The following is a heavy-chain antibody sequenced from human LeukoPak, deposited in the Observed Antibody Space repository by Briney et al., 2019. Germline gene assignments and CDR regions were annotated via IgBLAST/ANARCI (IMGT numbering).Heavy chain of an antibody. Sequence: SETLSLTCTVSGYSISSGYYWGWIRQPPGKGLEWIESIYHSGSTYYNPSLKSRVTMSVDTSKNQFSLKLSSVTAADTAVYYCARGRRYCTNGVCPRSYYMDVWGKGTTVTVSS. V-gene: IGHV4-38-2*02. CDR1: GYSISSGYY. J-gene: IGHJ6*03. D-gene: IGHD2-8*01. CDR2: IYHSGST. CDR3: ARGRRYCTNGVCPRSYYMDV.